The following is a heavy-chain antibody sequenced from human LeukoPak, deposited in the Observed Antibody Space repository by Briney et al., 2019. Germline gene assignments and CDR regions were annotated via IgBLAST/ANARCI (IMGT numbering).Heavy chain of an antibody. CDR2: AEYRVSA. CDR1: GGSISGSFYY. CDR3: ARLYYTSTGFHRGAFDY. V-gene: IGHV4-39*01. J-gene: IGHJ3*01. D-gene: IGHD3-22*01. Sequence: PSETLSLTCTVSGGSISGSFYYWVWVPQPPGKGLEWIGSAEYRVSAYYHPTLDSRLTMSVDTSKNQFSLNLSSVTAADTAVYYCARLYYTSTGFHRGAFDYWGQVTMVTVSS.